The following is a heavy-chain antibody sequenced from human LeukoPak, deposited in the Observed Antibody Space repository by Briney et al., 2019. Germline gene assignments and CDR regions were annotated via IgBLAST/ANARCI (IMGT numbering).Heavy chain of an antibody. CDR2: TYYRSKWYN. J-gene: IGHJ4*02. Sequence: SQTLSLTCAISGDSVSNNRATWNWIRQSPSRGLEWLGRTYYRSKWYNDYAVSVKSRIIISPDTSRNQFSLQMKSVTPEDTAVYYCARDIWGAMGGFDYWGQGTLVTVSS. D-gene: IGHD3-16*01. V-gene: IGHV6-1*01. CDR3: ARDIWGAMGGFDY. CDR1: GDSVSNNRAT.